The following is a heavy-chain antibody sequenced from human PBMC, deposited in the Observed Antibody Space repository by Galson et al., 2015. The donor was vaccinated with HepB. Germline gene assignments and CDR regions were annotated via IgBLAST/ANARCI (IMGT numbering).Heavy chain of an antibody. CDR3: ARDSQGDPFDY. CDR1: QFTFSTYA. D-gene: IGHD3-16*01. Sequence: SLRLSCAASQFTFSTYAMHWVRQAPGKGLEWVAVISYDGNSKSYAHSVEGRFTISRDNSKNKPYLQMNSLRAEDTALYYCARDSQGDPFDYWGQGTLVIVSS. V-gene: IGHV3-30*04. J-gene: IGHJ4*02. CDR2: ISYDGNSK.